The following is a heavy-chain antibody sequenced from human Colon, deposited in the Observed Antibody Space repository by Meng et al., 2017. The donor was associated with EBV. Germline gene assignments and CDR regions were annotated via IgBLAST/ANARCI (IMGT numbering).Heavy chain of an antibody. D-gene: IGHD3-10*01. CDR1: GASITNPNC. CDR2: IPHRGRS. J-gene: IGHJ1*01. CDR3: LRGSGGSV. V-gene: IGHV4-4*02. Sequence: VELPESGPAPVTPSASLVFTGAVSGASITNPNCLSCVPPPPGQGLEWIGDIPHRGRSAYNPSLKSRVSMSIDKSKNQFSLKLTSVTAADTAVYHCLRGSGGSVWGQGTLVTVSS.